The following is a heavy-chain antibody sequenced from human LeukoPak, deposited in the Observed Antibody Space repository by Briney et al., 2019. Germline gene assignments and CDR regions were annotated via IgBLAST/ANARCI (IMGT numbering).Heavy chain of an antibody. D-gene: IGHD2-8*01. V-gene: IGHV3-30*15. CDR2: ISKDGSIK. CDR3: ARDSGVFDY. Sequence: GGSLRLSCAASGFTFSRFSIHWVRQAPGKGLDWVAIISKDGSIKYYADSVKGRFTISRDNSENTVYLHMCSLTAEDTGIYYCARDSGVFDYWGQGTLVTVSS. J-gene: IGHJ4*02. CDR1: GFTFSRFS.